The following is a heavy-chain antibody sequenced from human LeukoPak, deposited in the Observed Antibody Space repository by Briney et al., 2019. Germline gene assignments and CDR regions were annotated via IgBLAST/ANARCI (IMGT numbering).Heavy chain of an antibody. J-gene: IGHJ3*02. D-gene: IGHD5/OR15-5a*01. V-gene: IGHV3-23*01. CDR2: ISGSGGST. CDR3: ARGDHVRIYAESAFDI. CDR1: GFTFSSYG. Sequence: PGGSLRLSCAASGFTFSSYGMSWVRQAPGKGLEWVSAISGSGGSTYYADSVKGRFTISRDNSKNTLYLQMNGLRAEDTAVYYCARGDHVRIYAESAFDIWGQGTMVSVSS.